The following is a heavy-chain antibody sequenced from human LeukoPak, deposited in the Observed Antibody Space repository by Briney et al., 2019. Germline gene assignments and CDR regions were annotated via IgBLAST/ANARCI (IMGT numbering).Heavy chain of an antibody. D-gene: IGHD2-15*01. CDR1: GFTFSSYA. CDR2: ISGSGGST. CDR3: ARALGYCSGGSCYYFDY. J-gene: IGHJ4*02. Sequence: GGSLRLSCAASGFTFSSYAMSWVRQVPGKGLEWVSAISGSGGSTYYADSVKGRFTISRDNSKNTLYLQMNSLRAEDTAVYYCARALGYCSGGSCYYFDYWGQGTLVTVSS. V-gene: IGHV3-23*01.